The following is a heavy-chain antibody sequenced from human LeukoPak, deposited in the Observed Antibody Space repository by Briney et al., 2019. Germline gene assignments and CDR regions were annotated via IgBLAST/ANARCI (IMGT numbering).Heavy chain of an antibody. Sequence: HPGGSLRLSCAASGFTFSSYGMHWVRQAPGKGLEWVAVISYDGSNKYYADSVKGRFTISRDNSKNTLYLQMNSLRAEDTAVYYCARGIEVGSGYMDVWGKGTTVTISS. D-gene: IGHD3-22*01. V-gene: IGHV3-30*03. CDR3: ARGIEVGSGYMDV. CDR1: GFTFSSYG. CDR2: ISYDGSNK. J-gene: IGHJ6*03.